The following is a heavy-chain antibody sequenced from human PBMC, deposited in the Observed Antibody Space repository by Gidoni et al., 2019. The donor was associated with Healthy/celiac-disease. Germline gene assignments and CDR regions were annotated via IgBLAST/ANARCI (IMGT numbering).Heavy chain of an antibody. CDR1: VFTFSSYV. J-gene: IGHJ4*02. V-gene: IGHV3-33*01. CDR2: IWYDGSNK. Sequence: VQLVESGGGVVQPGRSLRLSCAASVFTFSSYVMHWVRQAPGKGLEWVAVIWYDGSNKYYADSVKGRFTISRDNSKNTLYLQMNSLRAEDTAVYYCARAETTVTLYGVYWGQGTLVTVSS. D-gene: IGHD4-17*01. CDR3: ARAETTVTLYGVY.